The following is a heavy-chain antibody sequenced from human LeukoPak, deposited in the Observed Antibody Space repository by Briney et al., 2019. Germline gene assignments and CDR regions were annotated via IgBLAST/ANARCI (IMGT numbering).Heavy chain of an antibody. J-gene: IGHJ2*01. D-gene: IGHD4-11*01. CDR3: ARAVTTGYFDL. CDR2: IYSGGST. CDR1: GFTVSSNY. Sequence: GGSLRLSCAASGFTVSSNYMSWVRQAPGKGLEWVSVIYSGGSTYYADSVKGRFTISRQNSKNTVDLQMNSLRAEDTAVYYCARAVTTGYFDLWGRGTLVTVSS. V-gene: IGHV3-53*01.